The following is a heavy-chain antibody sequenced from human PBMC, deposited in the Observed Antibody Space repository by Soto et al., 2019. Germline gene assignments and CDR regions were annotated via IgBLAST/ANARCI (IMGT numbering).Heavy chain of an antibody. Sequence: EVQLVESGGDLVQPGGSLRLSCAASGFTFSSYSLNWVRQAPGTGLEWVSYINGGRTTIYYADSVKGRFTISRDNARNSPCLQMNRLRAEDTAVYYCARDVKAYCSGGSCYRFFGSWGQGTVVTVSS. V-gene: IGHV3-48*01. CDR1: GFTFSSYS. D-gene: IGHD2-15*01. J-gene: IGHJ4*02. CDR2: INGGRTTI. CDR3: ARDVKAYCSGGSCYRFFGS.